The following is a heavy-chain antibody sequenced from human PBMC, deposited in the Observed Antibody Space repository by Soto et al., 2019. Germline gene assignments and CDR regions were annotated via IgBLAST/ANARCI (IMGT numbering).Heavy chain of an antibody. Sequence: PGASLRLSCAASGFSFSSYEMNWVRQAPGKGLEWVSYISSSGSTVQYADSVKGRFTISRDNAKNSLYLQMNCLRAEDTAVYYCAPQPTGMDVWGQGTTVTVSS. CDR1: GFSFSSYE. D-gene: IGHD4-17*01. CDR2: ISSSGSTV. V-gene: IGHV3-48*03. CDR3: APQPTGMDV. J-gene: IGHJ6*02.